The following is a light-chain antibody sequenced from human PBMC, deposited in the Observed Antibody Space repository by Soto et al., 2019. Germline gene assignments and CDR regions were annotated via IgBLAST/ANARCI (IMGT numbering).Light chain of an antibody. V-gene: IGKV1-5*03. CDR2: KTS. CDR3: QQYNGYRWT. Sequence: IQMSLSPSTLSASVGDRVTITCRASQSISNWLAWYQQKPGKAPKILIYKTSSLESGVPSRFSGSGSGTEFTLTISSLQPDDFATYYCQQYNGYRWTFGQGTKVDIK. CDR1: QSISNW. J-gene: IGKJ1*01.